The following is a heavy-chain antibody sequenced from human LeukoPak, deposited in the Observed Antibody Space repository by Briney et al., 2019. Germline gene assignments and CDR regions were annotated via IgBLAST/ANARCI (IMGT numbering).Heavy chain of an antibody. CDR2: VNEDGGQK. J-gene: IGHJ3*02. CDR1: GFTFSSYW. Sequence: GGSLRLSCADSGFTFSSYWMIWVRQAPGKGLEWVAHVNEDGGQKNYADSVKGRFTISRDNAKNSLYLQMNSLRAEDTAAYYCTGDTTPILLWFGESRAYDAFDIWGQGTMVTVSS. V-gene: IGHV3-7*01. D-gene: IGHD3-10*01. CDR3: TGDTTPILLWFGESRAYDAFDI.